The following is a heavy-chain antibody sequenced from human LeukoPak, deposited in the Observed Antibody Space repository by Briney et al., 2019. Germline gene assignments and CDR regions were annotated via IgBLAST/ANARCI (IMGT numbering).Heavy chain of an antibody. Sequence: GGSLRLSCAASGFTFSNNGMHWVRQAPGKGLEWVAVISYDGSNKYYADSVKGRFTISRDTSKNTLYLQMNSLRAEDTAVYYCAKGMTTVTIDAFDIWGQGTMVTVSS. CDR1: GFTFSNNG. D-gene: IGHD4-17*01. CDR3: AKGMTTVTIDAFDI. CDR2: ISYDGSNK. J-gene: IGHJ3*02. V-gene: IGHV3-30*18.